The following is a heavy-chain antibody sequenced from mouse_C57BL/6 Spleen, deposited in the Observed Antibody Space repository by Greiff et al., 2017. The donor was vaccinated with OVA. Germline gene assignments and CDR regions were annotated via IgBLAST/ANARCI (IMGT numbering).Heavy chain of an antibody. Sequence: EVMLVESGGGLVQPGGSLSLSCAASGFTFTDYYMSWVRQPPGKALEWLGFIRNKANGYTTEYSASVKGRFTISRDNSQSILYLQMNALRAEDSATYYCARSPLRPWYFDVWGTGTTVTVSS. CDR1: GFTFTDYY. CDR2: IRNKANGYTT. V-gene: IGHV7-3*01. D-gene: IGHD2-4*01. CDR3: ARSPLRPWYFDV. J-gene: IGHJ1*03.